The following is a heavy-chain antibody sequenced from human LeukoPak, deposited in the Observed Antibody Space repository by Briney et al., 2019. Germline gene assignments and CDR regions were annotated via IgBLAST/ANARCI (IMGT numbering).Heavy chain of an antibody. J-gene: IGHJ4*02. Sequence: GGSLRLSCAASGFTVSSNYMSWVRQAPGKGLEWVSVIYSGGSTFYADSVKGRFTISRDNSKNTLYLQMNSLRAEDTAVYYCARAAVAGTFYFDYWGQGTLVTVYS. CDR3: ARAAVAGTFYFDY. D-gene: IGHD6-19*01. CDR2: IYSGGST. V-gene: IGHV3-53*01. CDR1: GFTVSSNY.